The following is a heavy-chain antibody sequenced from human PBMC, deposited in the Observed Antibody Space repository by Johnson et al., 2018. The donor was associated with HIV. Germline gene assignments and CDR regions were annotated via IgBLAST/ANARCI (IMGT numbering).Heavy chain of an antibody. CDR1: GFTFSSYG. CDR3: ARARRYYDSSGYYHDAFDI. V-gene: IGHV3-30*03. CDR2: ISYDGSNK. D-gene: IGHD3-22*01. J-gene: IGHJ3*02. Sequence: QVQLVESGGGVVQPGRSLRLSCAASGFTFSSYGMHWVRQAPGKGLEWVAVISYDGSNKYYAESVKGRFTISRDNSKNTLYLQMNSLRAADTAVYFCARARRYYDSSGYYHDAFDILGQGTMVTVSS.